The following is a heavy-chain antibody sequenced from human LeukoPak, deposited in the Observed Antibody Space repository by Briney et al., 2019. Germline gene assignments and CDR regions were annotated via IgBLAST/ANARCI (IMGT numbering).Heavy chain of an antibody. D-gene: IGHD6-13*01. Sequence: GGSLRLSCAASGFTFSSYGMHWVRQAPGKGLEWLAFIRYDGSNKYYADSVKGRFTISRDNSKNTLYLQMNSLRAEDTAVYYCAKDRLYSSSRQLDYWGQGTLVTVSS. V-gene: IGHV3-30*02. CDR3: AKDRLYSSSRQLDY. CDR1: GFTFSSYG. CDR2: IRYDGSNK. J-gene: IGHJ4*02.